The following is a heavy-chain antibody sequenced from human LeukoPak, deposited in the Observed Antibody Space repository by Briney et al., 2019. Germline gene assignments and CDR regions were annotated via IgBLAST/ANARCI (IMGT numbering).Heavy chain of an antibody. Sequence: GGSLRLSCVASGFTFSNAWMSWVRQAPGKGLEWVSYISSSGSTIYYADSVKGRFTISRDNAKNSLYLQMNSLRAEDTAVYYCARDRNILTGYYASPEYYGMDVWGQGTTVTVSS. CDR3: ARDRNILTGYYASPEYYGMDV. CDR1: GFTFSNAW. CDR2: ISSSGSTI. J-gene: IGHJ6*02. V-gene: IGHV3-11*01. D-gene: IGHD3-9*01.